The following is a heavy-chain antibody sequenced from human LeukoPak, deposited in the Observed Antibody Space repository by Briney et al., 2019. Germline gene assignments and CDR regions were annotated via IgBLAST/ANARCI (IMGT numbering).Heavy chain of an antibody. Sequence: GASVKVSCKASGYTFTSYDINWVRQATGQGLEWMGWMNPNSGNTGYAQKFQGRVTMTRNTSISTAYMELSSLRSEDTAVYYCARGARRSGGSCIWYYGMDVWGQGTTVTVSS. J-gene: IGHJ6*02. CDR2: MNPNSGNT. D-gene: IGHD2-15*01. CDR1: GYTFTSYD. V-gene: IGHV1-8*01. CDR3: ARGARRSGGSCIWYYGMDV.